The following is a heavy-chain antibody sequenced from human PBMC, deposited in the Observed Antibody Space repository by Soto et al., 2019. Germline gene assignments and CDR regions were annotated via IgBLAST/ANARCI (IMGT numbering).Heavy chain of an antibody. D-gene: IGHD6-13*01. CDR3: AREGSWYPGNWFDP. CDR1: GGSISSSSYY. V-gene: IGHV4-39*02. Sequence: NPSETLSLTCTVSGGSISSSSYYWGWIRQPPGKGLEWIGSIYYSGSTYYNPSLKSRVTISVDTSKNQFSLKLSSVTAADTAVYYCAREGSWYPGNWFDPWGQGTLVTVS. CDR2: IYYSGST. J-gene: IGHJ5*02.